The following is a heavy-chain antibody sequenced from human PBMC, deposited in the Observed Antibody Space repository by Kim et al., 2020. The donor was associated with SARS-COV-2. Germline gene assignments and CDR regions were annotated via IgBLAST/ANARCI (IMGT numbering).Heavy chain of an antibody. CDR3: ARENGFDWSTTHALDI. J-gene: IGHJ3*02. V-gene: IGHV4-39*02. Sequence: SETLSLTCTVSGGSVSSSTSYWGWIRQPPGKGLEWIGTIYYSGNTYYNPSLKSRVTISVDTSQNQFSLKLSSVTAADTAAYYCARENGFDWSTTHALDIWGQGTMVTVSS. CDR1: GGSVSSSTSY. CDR2: IYYSGNT. D-gene: IGHD3-9*01.